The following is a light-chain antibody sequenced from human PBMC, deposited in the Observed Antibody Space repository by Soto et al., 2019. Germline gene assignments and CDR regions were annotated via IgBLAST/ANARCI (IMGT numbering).Light chain of an antibody. CDR2: EVS. CDR3: SSYTSSSTWV. J-gene: IGLJ3*02. V-gene: IGLV2-14*01. CDR1: SSDVGGYNY. Sequence: QSALTQPASVSGSPGQSITISCTGTSSDVGGYNYVSWYQQHPGKAPKVMIYEVSNRPSGVSNRFSGSKSGNTAPLTISGLQAEDEADYYCSSYTSSSTWVFGGGTKLTVL.